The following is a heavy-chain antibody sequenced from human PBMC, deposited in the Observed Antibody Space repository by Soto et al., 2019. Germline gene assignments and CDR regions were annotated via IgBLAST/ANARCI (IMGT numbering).Heavy chain of an antibody. Sequence: GVSLRLSCAASGFTFSSYGMHWVRQAPGKGLEWVAVIWYDGSNKYYADSVKGRFTISRDNSKNTLYLQMNSLRAEDTAVYYCATGSQYYFDYWGQGTLVTVSS. V-gene: IGHV3-33*01. CDR1: GFTFSSYG. CDR3: ATGSQYYFDY. J-gene: IGHJ4*02. D-gene: IGHD3-9*01. CDR2: IWYDGSNK.